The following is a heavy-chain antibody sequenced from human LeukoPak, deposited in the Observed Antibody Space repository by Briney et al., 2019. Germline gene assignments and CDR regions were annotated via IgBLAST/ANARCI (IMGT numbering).Heavy chain of an antibody. CDR2: INHSGST. CDR3: ARHPLLWFGETQGWFDP. J-gene: IGHJ5*02. CDR1: GGSFSGYY. D-gene: IGHD3-10*01. Sequence: SETLSLTCAVYGGSFSGYYWSWIRQPPGKGLEWIGEINHSGSTNYNPSLESRITISVDTSKNQFSLKLSSVTAADTAVYYCARHPLLWFGETQGWFDPWGQGTLVTVSS. V-gene: IGHV4-34*01.